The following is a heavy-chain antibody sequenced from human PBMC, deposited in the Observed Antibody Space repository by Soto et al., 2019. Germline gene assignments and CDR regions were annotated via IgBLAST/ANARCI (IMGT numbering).Heavy chain of an antibody. Sequence: QVQLVQSGAEVKKPGSSVKVSCKASGGTFSSYTISWVRQAPGQGLEWMGRIIPILGIANYAQKFQGRVTITADKSTSTAYMELSSLRSEDTAVYYCARELYYYGSGSYYKRVGDLPNFDYWGQGTLVAVSS. CDR3: ARELYYYGSGSYYKRVGDLPNFDY. V-gene: IGHV1-69*08. D-gene: IGHD3-10*01. CDR1: GGTFSSYT. CDR2: IIPILGIA. J-gene: IGHJ4*02.